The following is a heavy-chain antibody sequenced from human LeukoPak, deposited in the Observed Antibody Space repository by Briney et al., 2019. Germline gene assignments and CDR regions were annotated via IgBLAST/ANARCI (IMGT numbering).Heavy chain of an antibody. CDR2: IFYSGST. Sequence: SETLSLTCTVSGGSISSRSYYWGWIRQPPGKGLEWIGSIFYSGSTNYNPSLKSRVTISVDTSKNQFSLKLSSVTAADTAVYYCARGKHTVTNRCFDYWGQGTLVTVSS. V-gene: IGHV4-39*07. J-gene: IGHJ4*02. CDR3: ARGKHTVTNRCFDY. CDR1: GGSISSRSYY. D-gene: IGHD4-11*01.